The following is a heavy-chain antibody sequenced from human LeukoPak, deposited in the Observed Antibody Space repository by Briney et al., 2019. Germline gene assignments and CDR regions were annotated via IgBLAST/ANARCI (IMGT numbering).Heavy chain of an antibody. V-gene: IGHV4-39*01. CDR2: IYNSGTT. J-gene: IGHJ4*01. D-gene: IGHD3-10*01. CDR3: ASRVYGLGSFNY. CDR1: GDSISSTSYY. Sequence: SETLSLTCTVSGDSISSTSYYWDWIRQPPGKGLEWIGSIYNSGTTYYNPSLKSRVTISVDTPKNQFSLKVSSVTAADTAVYYCASRVYGLGSFNYWGQGTLVTVSS.